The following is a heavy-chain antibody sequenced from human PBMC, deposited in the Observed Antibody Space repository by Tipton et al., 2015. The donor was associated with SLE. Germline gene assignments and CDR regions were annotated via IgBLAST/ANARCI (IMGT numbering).Heavy chain of an antibody. Sequence: SLRLSCTASGFTFGDYAMSWVRQAPGKGLEWVGFIRSKAYGGTTEYAASVKGRFTISRDDSKSIAYLQMNSLKTEDTAVYYCTRDRGAAAGTGYFQHWGQGTLVTVSS. CDR1: GFTFGDYA. J-gene: IGHJ1*01. V-gene: IGHV3-49*04. D-gene: IGHD6-13*01. CDR3: TRDRGAAAGTGYFQH. CDR2: IRSKAYGGTT.